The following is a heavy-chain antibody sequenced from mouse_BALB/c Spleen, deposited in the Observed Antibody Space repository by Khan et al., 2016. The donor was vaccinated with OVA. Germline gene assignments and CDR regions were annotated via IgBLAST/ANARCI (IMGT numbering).Heavy chain of an antibody. CDR2: INPKNGNT. CDR1: GYTFPEYT. J-gene: IGHJ4*01. D-gene: IGHD3-3*01. CDR3: ARDAGRY. V-gene: IGHV1-22*01. Sequence: IQLVQSGPELVKPGASVKISCKTSGYTFPEYTVHWVKQSLGKSLDWIGVINPKNGNTAYNQKFKGKATLTVDKSSRTAYMEFRSLTSEDSAVYYCARDAGRYWGQGTSVTVAS.